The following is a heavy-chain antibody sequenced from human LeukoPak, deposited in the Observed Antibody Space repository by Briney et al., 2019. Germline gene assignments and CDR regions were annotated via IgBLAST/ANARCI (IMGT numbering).Heavy chain of an antibody. CDR1: GGSITDSRYS. CDR3: ARQDGVLDGDNSDEWDFFDY. Sequence: SETLSLTCAVSGGSITDSRYSCVWIRQSPGKGLEWIGSVNFSGTTYYNPSVQSRLTISMDTSTRQFSLTLSAVTATDTAVYYCARQDGVLDGDNSDEWDFFDYWGQGTLVTVSS. V-gene: IGHV4-39*01. D-gene: IGHD5-24*01. J-gene: IGHJ4*02. CDR2: VNFSGTT.